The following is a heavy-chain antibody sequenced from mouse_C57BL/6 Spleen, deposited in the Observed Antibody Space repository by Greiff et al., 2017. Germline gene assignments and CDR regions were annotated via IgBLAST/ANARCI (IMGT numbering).Heavy chain of an antibody. CDR3: ARRYYGSTIRNYYAMDY. J-gene: IGHJ4*01. CDR2: IYPRDGST. Sequence: QVQLQQSDAELVKPGASVKISCKVSGYTFTDHTIHWMKQRPEQGLAWIGYIYPRDGSTKYNEKFKGKATLTADKSSRTAYMQLNSLTSEDSAVYFCARRYYGSTIRNYYAMDYWGQGTSVTVSS. V-gene: IGHV1-78*01. D-gene: IGHD1-1*01. CDR1: GYTFTDHT.